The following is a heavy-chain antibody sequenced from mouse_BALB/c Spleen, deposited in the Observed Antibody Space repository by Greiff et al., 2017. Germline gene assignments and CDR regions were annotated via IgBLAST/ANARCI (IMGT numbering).Heavy chain of an antibody. CDR3: ARPYYGYYFDY. J-gene: IGHJ2*01. CDR2: IYPGDGDT. CDR1: GYAFSSYW. D-gene: IGHD1-1*01. Sequence: VQLQQSGAELVRPGSSVKISCKASGYAFSSYWMNWVKQRPGQGLEWIGQIYPGDGDTNYNGKFKGKATLTADKSSSTAYMQLSSLTSEDSAVYFCARPYYGYYFDYWGQGTTLTVSS. V-gene: IGHV1-80*01.